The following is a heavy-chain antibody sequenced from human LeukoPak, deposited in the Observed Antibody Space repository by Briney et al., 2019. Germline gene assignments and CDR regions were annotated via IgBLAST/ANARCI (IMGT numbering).Heavy chain of an antibody. J-gene: IGHJ3*02. D-gene: IGHD1-26*01. Sequence: PSETLSLTCTVSGGSITMNYWTWLRQPPGKELEWIGYFYYSGSTIYSPSLKSRVTISTDTSKNQFSLKLNSVTAADTAVYYCARGPGSQNAFDIWGQGTMVTVSS. CDR2: FYYSGST. V-gene: IGHV4-59*01. CDR1: GGSITMNY. CDR3: ARGPGSQNAFDI.